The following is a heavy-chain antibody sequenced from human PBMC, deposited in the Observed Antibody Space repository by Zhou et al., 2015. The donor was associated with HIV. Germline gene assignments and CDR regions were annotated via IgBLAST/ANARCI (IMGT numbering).Heavy chain of an antibody. J-gene: IGHJ3*02. V-gene: IGHV1-69*06. CDR1: GGTFSNYA. CDR3: ARRGTQVWSDSFDI. D-gene: IGHD1-14*01. Sequence: QVLLVQSGAEVKKPGSSVKVSCEASGGTFSNYAVSWVRQAPGQGLEWMGAIIPMFGTVRYAQKFQGRVTLTADRSTNTAYMEMRSLRSEDTAVYYCARRGTQVWSDSFDIWGQGTMVTVSS. CDR2: IIPMFGTV.